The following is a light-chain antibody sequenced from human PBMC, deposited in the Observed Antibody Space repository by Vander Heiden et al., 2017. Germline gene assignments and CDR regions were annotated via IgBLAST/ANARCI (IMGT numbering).Light chain of an antibody. CDR2: DA. J-gene: IGKJ2*01. CDR3: QQSYSIPQYT. CDR1: QSISNY. Sequence: DIQMTQSPSSLSASVGYRVTITCRASQSISNYLNWYQLRPGKAPKLLIYDASRFSGSGSGTDFTLTISSLQPEDFATYYCQQSYSIPQYTFGQGTKLEIK. V-gene: IGKV1-39*01.